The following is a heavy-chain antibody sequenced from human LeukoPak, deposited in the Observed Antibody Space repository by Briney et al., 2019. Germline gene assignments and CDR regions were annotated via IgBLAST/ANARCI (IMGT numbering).Heavy chain of an antibody. CDR2: IYYSGST. J-gene: IGHJ5*02. CDR3: ARHQDLKSKYYYDSSGPYNWFDP. D-gene: IGHD3-22*01. CDR1: GGSISSSSYY. V-gene: IGHV4-39*01. Sequence: PSETLSLTCTVSGGSISSSSYYWGWIRQPPGKGLEWIGSIYYSGSTHYNPSLKSRVTISVDTSKNQFSLKLSSVTAADTAVYCCARHQDLKSKYYYDSSGPYNWFDPWGQGTLVTVSS.